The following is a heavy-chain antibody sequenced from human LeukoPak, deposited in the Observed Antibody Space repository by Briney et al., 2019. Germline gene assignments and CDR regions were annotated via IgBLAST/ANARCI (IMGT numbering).Heavy chain of an antibody. CDR1: GGSISSYY. CDR2: IYYTGST. Sequence: SETLSLTCAVSGGSISSYYWSWIRQPPGKGLEWIGYIYYTGSTNYNPSLKSRVTISMDTSKNQFSLKLNSVTTADTAVYYCARVRLTNWFDPWGQGTLVTVSS. V-gene: IGHV4-59*01. CDR3: ARVRLTNWFDP. J-gene: IGHJ5*02.